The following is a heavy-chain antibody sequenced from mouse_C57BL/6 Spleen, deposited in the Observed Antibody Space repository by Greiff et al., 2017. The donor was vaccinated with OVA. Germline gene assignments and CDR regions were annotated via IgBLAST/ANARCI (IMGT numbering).Heavy chain of an antibody. J-gene: IGHJ3*01. CDR3: AGDYDYDKAWFAY. Sequence: QVQLQQSGAELARPGASVKMSCKASGYTFTSYTMHWVKQRPGQGLEWIGYINPSSGYTKYNQKFKDKATLTADKSSSTAYMQLSSLTSEDSAVYYCAGDYDYDKAWFAYWGQGTLVTVSA. CDR2: INPSSGYT. V-gene: IGHV1-4*01. CDR1: GYTFTSYT. D-gene: IGHD2-4*01.